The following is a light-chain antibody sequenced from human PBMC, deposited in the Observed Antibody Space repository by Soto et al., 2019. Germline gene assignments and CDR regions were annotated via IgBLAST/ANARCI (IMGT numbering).Light chain of an antibody. V-gene: IGLV2-23*01. CDR2: EGS. Sequence: QSALTQPASVSGSPGQSITISCTGTSSDVGSSNLVSWYQQHPGKAPKLIIYEGSRRPSGVSGRFSGSKSGNTASLTISGLQAEDEADYYCGSFADSTNFYVFGTGTKVTVL. J-gene: IGLJ1*01. CDR1: SSDVGSSNL. CDR3: GSFADSTNFYV.